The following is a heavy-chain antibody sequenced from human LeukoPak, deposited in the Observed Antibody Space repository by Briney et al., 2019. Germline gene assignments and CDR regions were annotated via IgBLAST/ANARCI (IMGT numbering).Heavy chain of an antibody. D-gene: IGHD6-13*01. V-gene: IGHV4-39*01. CDR3: ARRGSSWYYFDY. CDR1: GGSISSSRYY. Sequence: SETLSLTCTVSGGSISSSRYYWGWIRQPPGKGLEWIGSIYYTGSTYYNPSLRSRVSISVDTSKNQFTLKLSSVTAADTAVYYCARRGSSWYYFDYWGQGTLVTVSS. CDR2: IYYTGST. J-gene: IGHJ4*02.